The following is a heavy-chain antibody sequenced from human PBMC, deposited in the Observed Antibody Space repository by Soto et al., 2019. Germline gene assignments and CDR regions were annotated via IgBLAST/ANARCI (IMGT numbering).Heavy chain of an antibody. Sequence: PSETLSLTCTVSGGSISSSSYYWGWIRQPPGKGLELIGSIYYSGSTYYNPSLKSRVTISVDASKNQFSLKLSSVTAADTAVYYCARHEVVPAARKYYYYYGMDVWGQGTTVTVSS. CDR3: ARHEVVPAARKYYYYYGMDV. CDR1: GGSISSSSYY. D-gene: IGHD2-2*01. J-gene: IGHJ6*02. V-gene: IGHV4-39*01. CDR2: IYYSGST.